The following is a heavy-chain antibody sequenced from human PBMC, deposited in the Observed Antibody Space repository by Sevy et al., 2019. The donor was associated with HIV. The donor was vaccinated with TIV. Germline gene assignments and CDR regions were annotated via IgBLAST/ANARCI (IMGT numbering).Heavy chain of an antibody. CDR1: GFTFSSYA. Sequence: WGSLRLSFAASGFTFSSYAMHWVRQAPGKGLEWVAVISYDGSNKYYADSVKGRFTISRDNSKNTLYLQMNSLRAEDTAVYYCARDLTVTTWYYFDYWGQGTLVTVSS. CDR2: ISYDGSNK. J-gene: IGHJ4*02. CDR3: ARDLTVTTWYYFDY. V-gene: IGHV3-30-3*01. D-gene: IGHD4-17*01.